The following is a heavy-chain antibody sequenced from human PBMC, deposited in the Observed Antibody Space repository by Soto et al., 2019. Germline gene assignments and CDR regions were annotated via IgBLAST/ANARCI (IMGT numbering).Heavy chain of an antibody. CDR1: GYSFTSYW. D-gene: IGHD3-16*02. CDR3: ARAFVITFGAIIDPSFFDY. V-gene: IGHV5-51*01. J-gene: IGHJ4*02. CDR2: IYPGDSDS. Sequence: GESLKISCQGSGYSFTSYWIGWVRQMPGKGLEWMGIIYPGDSDSRYSPSFQGQVTISADKSINTAYLHWSSLKASDSALYFCARAFVITFGAIIDPSFFDYWGQGTLVTAPQ.